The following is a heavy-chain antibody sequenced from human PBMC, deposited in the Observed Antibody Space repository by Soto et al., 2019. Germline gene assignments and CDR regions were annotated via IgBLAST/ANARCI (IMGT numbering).Heavy chain of an antibody. CDR2: ILHTGGT. D-gene: IGHD3-10*01. Sequence: PSETLSLTCAVSGGSISGGGFSWSWIRQPPGKGLEWIGYILHTGGTQYNPSLKSRVSMSVDKSKNQSSLHLTSVTAADTAVYYCARLQFGEGFDYWGQGALVTVSS. CDR3: ARLQFGEGFDY. J-gene: IGHJ4*02. V-gene: IGHV4-30-2*01. CDR1: GGSISGGGFS.